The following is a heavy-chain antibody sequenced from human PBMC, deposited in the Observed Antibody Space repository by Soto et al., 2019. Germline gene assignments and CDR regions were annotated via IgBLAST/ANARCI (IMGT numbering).Heavy chain of an antibody. CDR3: ARARYYYDSSGWHYYYYGMDV. CDR1: GFTFSSYG. V-gene: IGHV3-33*01. Sequence: PVGSLRLSCAASGFTFSSYGMHWVRQAPGKGLEWVAVIWYDGSNKYYADSVKGRFTISRDNSKNTLYLQMNSLRAEDTAVYYCARARYYYDSSGWHYYYYGMDVWGQGTTVTVSS. D-gene: IGHD3-22*01. CDR2: IWYDGSNK. J-gene: IGHJ6*02.